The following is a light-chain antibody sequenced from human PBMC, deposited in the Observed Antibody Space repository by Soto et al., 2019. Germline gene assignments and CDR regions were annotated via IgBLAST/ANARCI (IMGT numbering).Light chain of an antibody. CDR1: HSVGSL. J-gene: IGKJ5*01. Sequence: EVVMTQSPATLSVSPGERATVSCRASHSVGSLLAWYQQKPGQAPRLLIYGASTRATGIPARFSGSGSGTDFTLTISSLEPEDFAVYYCQQRSNWPITFGQGTRLEIK. CDR3: QQRSNWPIT. V-gene: IGKV3-11*01. CDR2: GAS.